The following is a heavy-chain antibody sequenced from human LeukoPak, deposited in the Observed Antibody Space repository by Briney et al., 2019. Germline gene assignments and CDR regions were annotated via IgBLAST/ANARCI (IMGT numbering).Heavy chain of an antibody. J-gene: IGHJ4*02. V-gene: IGHV3-23*01. Sequence: GGSLRLSCAASGFTFSSYAMNWVRQAPGKGLEWVAGISSGDRTFHAESVKGRFTISRDKSKDTLYLQMNSLRAEDTAVYYCAKDAAASPYFHWFDNWGQGTQVIVSS. CDR1: GFTFSSYA. CDR3: AKDAAASPYFHWFDN. D-gene: IGHD3-9*01. CDR2: ISSGDRT.